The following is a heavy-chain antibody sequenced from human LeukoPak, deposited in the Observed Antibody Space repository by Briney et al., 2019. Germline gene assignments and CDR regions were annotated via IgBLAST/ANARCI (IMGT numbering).Heavy chain of an antibody. V-gene: IGHV1-69*05. CDR1: GGTFSSYA. D-gene: IGHD3-22*01. CDR2: IIPIFGTA. J-gene: IGHJ3*02. CDR3: ASRDFRVVVIGGDAFDI. Sequence: SVKVSCKASGGTFSSYAISWVRQAPGQGLEWMGGIIPIFGTANYAQKFQGRVTITTDESTSTAYMELSSLRSEDTAVYYCASRDFRVVVIGGDAFDIWGQGTMVTVSS.